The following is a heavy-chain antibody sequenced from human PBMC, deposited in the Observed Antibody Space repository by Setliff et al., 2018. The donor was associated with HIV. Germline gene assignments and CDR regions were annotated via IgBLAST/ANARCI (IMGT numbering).Heavy chain of an antibody. Sequence: ASMKVSCKASGGTFSSYAISWVRQAPGQGLEWMGGIIPIFGTANYAQKFQGRVTITTDESTSTAYMELSSLRSEDTAVYYCARVGYDSSGYYPRGAFDIWGQGTMVT. CDR3: ARVGYDSSGYYPRGAFDI. V-gene: IGHV1-69*05. CDR2: IIPIFGTA. D-gene: IGHD3-22*01. J-gene: IGHJ3*02. CDR1: GGTFSSYA.